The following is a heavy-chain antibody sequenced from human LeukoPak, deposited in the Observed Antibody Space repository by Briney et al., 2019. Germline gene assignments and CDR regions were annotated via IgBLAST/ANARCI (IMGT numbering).Heavy chain of an antibody. CDR3: ARNLYSSSWSPYY. CDR2: ISSSSSTI. CDR1: GFTFSSYS. D-gene: IGHD6-13*01. Sequence: GGSLRLSCAASGFTFSSYSMNWVRQAPGKGLEWVSYISSSSSTIYYADSVKGRFTISRDNAKNSLYLQMNSLRAEDTAVYYCARNLYSSSWSPYYWGQGTLVTVSS. J-gene: IGHJ4*02. V-gene: IGHV3-48*01.